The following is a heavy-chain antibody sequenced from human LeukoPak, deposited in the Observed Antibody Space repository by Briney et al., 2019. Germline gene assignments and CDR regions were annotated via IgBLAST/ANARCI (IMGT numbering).Heavy chain of an antibody. D-gene: IGHD3-10*01. J-gene: IGHJ4*02. CDR1: GFTFNKYV. V-gene: IGHV3-23*01. CDR3: AKDLLTGYYYGSGSPPLFDY. Sequence: GGSLRLSCAASGFTFNKYVTRWVRQAPGKGLEWVSAISGSGGSTYYADPVKGRFTISRDNSKNTLYLQMNSLRAEDTAVYYCAKDLLTGYYYGSGSPPLFDYWGQGTLVTVSS. CDR2: ISGSGGST.